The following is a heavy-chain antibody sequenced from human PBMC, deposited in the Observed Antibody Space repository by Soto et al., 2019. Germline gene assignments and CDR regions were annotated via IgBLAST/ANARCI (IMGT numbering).Heavy chain of an antibody. CDR3: AREGGSSGTRWKNAFDI. CDR2: TYYRSQWRH. CDR1: GDTGFSFYAA. Sequence: QVPLKESGPGLVKPSQTLSVTCDISGDTGFSFYAAWNWIRQAPSRGLEWLGRTYYRSQWRHDYAVYVISRITINSAPTKNQFSLQLNSVTPDDTAVYYCAREGGSSGTRWKNAFDIWGQGTMVTVS. J-gene: IGHJ3*02. V-gene: IGHV6-1*01. D-gene: IGHD3-16*01.